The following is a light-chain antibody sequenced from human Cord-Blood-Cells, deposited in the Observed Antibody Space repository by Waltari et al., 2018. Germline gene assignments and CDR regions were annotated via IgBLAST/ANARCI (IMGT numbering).Light chain of an antibody. Sequence: IVMTQSPLSLPVTPGEPASISCRSSQGLLHSNGYNSLDWYLRRQGQSPQLPIYLGSNRASGVPDRVSGSGSGTDCTLKSSSVEVEDVEVYYCMLALQTPRTFGQGTKLGIK. V-gene: IGKV2-28*01. CDR1: QGLLHSNGYNS. CDR2: LGS. CDR3: MLALQTPRT. J-gene: IGKJ2*01.